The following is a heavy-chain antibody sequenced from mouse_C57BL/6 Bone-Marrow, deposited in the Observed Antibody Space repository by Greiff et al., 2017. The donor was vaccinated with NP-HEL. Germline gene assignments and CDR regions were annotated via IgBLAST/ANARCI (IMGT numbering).Heavy chain of an antibody. V-gene: IGHV14-2*01. D-gene: IGHD2-2*01. CDR1: GFNIKDYY. CDR3: ATMVTTVAYYAMDY. Sequence: EVQLQQSGAELVKPGASVKLSCTASGFNIKDYYMHWVKQRTEQGLEWIGRIDPEDGETKYAPQFQGKATITADTSSNTAYLQLSRLTSEDTAVYYCATMVTTVAYYAMDYWGQGTSVTVSS. J-gene: IGHJ4*01. CDR2: IDPEDGET.